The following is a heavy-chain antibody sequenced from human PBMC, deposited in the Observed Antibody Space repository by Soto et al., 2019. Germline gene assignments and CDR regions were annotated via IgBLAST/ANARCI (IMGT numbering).Heavy chain of an antibody. V-gene: IGHV3-48*01. CDR3: ARDEFPNWNVDYFYFYMDV. CDR2: ISTSSRTI. CDR1: GFTLSRYN. D-gene: IGHD1-20*01. Sequence: GGSLRLSCAASGFTLSRYNMNWVRQAPGKGLEWISYISTSSRTIFYADSVKGRFTVSRDDAENSLSLQMNSLRVEDTAVYYCARDEFPNWNVDYFYFYMDVWGKGTTVTVSS. J-gene: IGHJ6*03.